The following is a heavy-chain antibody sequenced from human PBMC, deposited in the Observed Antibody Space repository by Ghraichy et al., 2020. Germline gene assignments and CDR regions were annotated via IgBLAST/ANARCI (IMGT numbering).Heavy chain of an antibody. CDR1: GSSVSNNNYY. J-gene: IGHJ5*02. V-gene: IGHV4-61*01. D-gene: IGHD3-22*01. CDR3: AREPKKWLYYDP. CDR2: ASNSGST. Sequence: SETLSLTCTVSGSSVSNNNYYWSWIRQPPGKGLEWIGYASNSGSTNYNPSLNNRVTISVDTSKNQFSLNLKSVTAADTAVYFCAREPKKWLYYDPWGQGTLVTVSS.